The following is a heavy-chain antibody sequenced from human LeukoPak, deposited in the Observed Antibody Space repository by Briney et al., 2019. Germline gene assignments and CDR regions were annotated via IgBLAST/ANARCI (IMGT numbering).Heavy chain of an antibody. CDR3: ATGDGSGSLYFDY. V-gene: IGHV1-8*01. Sequence: RASVKVSCKASGYIFTSNDINWVRQDTGQRPEWMGWMNPNSGNTGYAQKFQGRVTLTRNTSISTAYMELSSLRSEDTAVYYCATGDGSGSLYFDYWGQGTLVTVSS. J-gene: IGHJ4*02. CDR2: MNPNSGNT. CDR1: GYIFTSND. D-gene: IGHD1-26*01.